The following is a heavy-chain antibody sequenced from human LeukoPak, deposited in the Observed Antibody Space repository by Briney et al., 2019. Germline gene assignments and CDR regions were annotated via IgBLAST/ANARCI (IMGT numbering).Heavy chain of an antibody. J-gene: IGHJ3*02. CDR1: GGSISSYY. V-gene: IGHV4-59*08. CDR3: ARRVGYCSGGSCRRPPIDAFDI. CDR2: IYYSGST. D-gene: IGHD2-15*01. Sequence: SETLSLTCTVSGGSISSYYWSWIRQPPGKGLEWIGYIYYSGSTNYNPSLKSRVTISVDTSKNQFSLKLSSVTAADTAVYYCARRVGYCSGGSCRRPPIDAFDIWGQGTMVTVSS.